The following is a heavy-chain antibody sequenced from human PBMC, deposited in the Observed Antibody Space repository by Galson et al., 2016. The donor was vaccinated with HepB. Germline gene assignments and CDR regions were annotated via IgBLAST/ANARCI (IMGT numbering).Heavy chain of an antibody. CDR2: FNYSGSN. CDR3: AHRGDYFDDSGFYTVIDY. CDR1: GGSISTSNYY. D-gene: IGHD3-22*01. Sequence: SETLSLTCTVSGGSISTSNYYWGWLRQPPGQGLAWFGSFNYSGSNYYNPTLQIRVTISADSSKNPFSLKLSSVTAADTAVYYCAHRGDYFDDSGFYTVIDYWGQGTLVTVSS. V-gene: IGHV4-39*01. J-gene: IGHJ4*02.